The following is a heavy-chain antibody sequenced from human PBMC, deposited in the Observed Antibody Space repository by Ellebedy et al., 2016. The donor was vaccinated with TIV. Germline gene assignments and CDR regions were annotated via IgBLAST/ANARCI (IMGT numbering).Heavy chain of an antibody. CDR2: ISGSRGTT. D-gene: IGHD3-22*01. Sequence: PGGSLRLSCAASGVTLSRYDMNWVRQAPGKGLEWVSRISGSRGTTNYADSVKGRFTISRDNSKNILYLQMNSLRADDTAVYYCAKDRDYFYDSSGFDYWGRGSLVTVSS. J-gene: IGHJ4*02. CDR1: GVTLSRYD. V-gene: IGHV3-23*01. CDR3: AKDRDYFYDSSGFDY.